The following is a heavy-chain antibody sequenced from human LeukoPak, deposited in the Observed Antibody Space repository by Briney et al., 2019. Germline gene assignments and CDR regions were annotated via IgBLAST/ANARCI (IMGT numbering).Heavy chain of an antibody. V-gene: IGHV4-59*12. CDR1: GGSISSYY. Sequence: SETLSLTCTVSGGSISSYYWSWIRQPPGKGLEWIGYIYYSGSTNYNPSLKSRVTISVDTSKNQFSLKLSSVTAADTAVYYCARDNYDFWSGYTYFDYWGQGTLVTVSS. D-gene: IGHD3-3*01. CDR3: ARDNYDFWSGYTYFDY. J-gene: IGHJ4*02. CDR2: IYYSGST.